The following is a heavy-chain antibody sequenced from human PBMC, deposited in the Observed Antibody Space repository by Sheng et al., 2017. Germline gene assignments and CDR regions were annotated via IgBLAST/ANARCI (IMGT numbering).Heavy chain of an antibody. V-gene: IGHV4-59*01. CDR3: SETGGGITDILTGYFGYYMDV. J-gene: IGHJ6*03. Sequence: QVQLQESGPGLVKPSETLSLTCTVSGGSISSYYWSWIRQPPGKGLEWIGYIYYSGSTNYNPSLKSRVTISVDTSKNQFSLKLSSVTAADTAVYYCSETGGGITDILTGYFGYYMDVWGKGYHGHRLL. CDR2: IYYSGST. CDR1: GGSISSYY. D-gene: IGHD3-9*01.